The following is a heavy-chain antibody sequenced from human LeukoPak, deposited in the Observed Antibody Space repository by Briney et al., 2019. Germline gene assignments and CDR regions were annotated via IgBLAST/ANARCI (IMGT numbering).Heavy chain of an antibody. CDR2: IRYDGSNK. D-gene: IGHD6-19*01. Sequence: PGGSLRLSCAASGFTFSNFAMSWVRQAPGKGLEWVAFIRYDGSNKYYADSVKGRFTISRDNSKNTLYLQMNSLRAEDTAVYYCAREGGRTVAGTFDNWGQGTLVTVSS. V-gene: IGHV3-30*02. J-gene: IGHJ4*02. CDR1: GFTFSNFA. CDR3: AREGGRTVAGTFDN.